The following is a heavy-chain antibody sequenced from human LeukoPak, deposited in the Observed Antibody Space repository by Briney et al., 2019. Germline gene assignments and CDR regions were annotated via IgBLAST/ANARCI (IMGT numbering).Heavy chain of an antibody. V-gene: IGHV3-21*01. CDR3: ARNGGSYYLDF. J-gene: IGHJ4*02. Sequence: GGSLRLPCAASGFTFSSSSMNWVRQAPGKGLEWVSSISSSSNYIYYADLVKGRFTISRDNAKNSLYLQMNSLRAEDTAVYYCARNGGSYYLDFWGQGTLVTVSS. D-gene: IGHD1-26*01. CDR1: GFTFSSSS. CDR2: ISSSSNYI.